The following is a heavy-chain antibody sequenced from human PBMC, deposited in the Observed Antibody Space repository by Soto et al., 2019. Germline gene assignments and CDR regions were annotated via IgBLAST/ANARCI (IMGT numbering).Heavy chain of an antibody. CDR3: GRGAYYYGSGSYPIDY. J-gene: IGHJ4*02. D-gene: IGHD3-10*01. CDR2: ISTTSTYT. Sequence: GVLRLSCAGSGFTFSDYYMHWIRQAPGKGLEWVSYISTTSTYTNYADSVKGRFSISRDNAKNSLYLQMNSLRVEDTAVYYCGRGAYYYGSGSYPIDYWGQGALVTV. CDR1: GFTFSDYY. V-gene: IGHV3-11*06.